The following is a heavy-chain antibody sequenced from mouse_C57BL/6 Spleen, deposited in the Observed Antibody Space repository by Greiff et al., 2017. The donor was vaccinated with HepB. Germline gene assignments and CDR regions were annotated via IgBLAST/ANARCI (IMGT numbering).Heavy chain of an antibody. D-gene: IGHD2-5*01. Sequence: QVQLQQPGAELVKPGASVKLSCKASGYTFTSYWMHWVKQRPGQGLEWIGMIHPNSGSTNYNEKFKSKATLTVDKSSSTAYMQLSSLTSEDAAVYYCARGFYYSNYGYWGQGTTLTVSS. J-gene: IGHJ2*01. CDR2: IHPNSGST. CDR1: GYTFTSYW. V-gene: IGHV1-64*01. CDR3: ARGFYYSNYGY.